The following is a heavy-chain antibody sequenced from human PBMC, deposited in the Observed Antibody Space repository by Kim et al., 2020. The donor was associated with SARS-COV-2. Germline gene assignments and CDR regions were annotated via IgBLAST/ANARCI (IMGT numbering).Heavy chain of an antibody. D-gene: IGHD2-15*01. CDR1: GGSVSSGSYY. V-gene: IGHV4-61*01. CDR2: IYYSGST. CDR3: ARGRGDIVVVVAATPPSFDY. J-gene: IGHJ4*02. Sequence: SETLSLTCTVSGGSVSSGSYYWSWIRQPPGKGLEWIGYIYYSGSTNYNPSLKSRVTISVDTSKNQFSLKLSSVTAADTAVYYCARGRGDIVVVVAATPPSFDYWGQGTLVTLSS.